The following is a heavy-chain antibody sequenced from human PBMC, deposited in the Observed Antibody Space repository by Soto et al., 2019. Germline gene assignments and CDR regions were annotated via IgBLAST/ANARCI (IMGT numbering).Heavy chain of an antibody. CDR1: GGSISSGGYY. Sequence: QVQLQESGPGLVKPSQTLSLTCTVSGGSISSGGYYWSWIRQHPGKGLEWIGYIYYSGSTYYNPSLKSRVTISVDTSKNQFSLKLSSVTAADTAVYYCARPQKSGTMVRGVRSQSHAFDIWGQGTMVTVSS. V-gene: IGHV4-31*03. J-gene: IGHJ3*02. D-gene: IGHD3-10*01. CDR2: IYYSGST. CDR3: ARPQKSGTMVRGVRSQSHAFDI.